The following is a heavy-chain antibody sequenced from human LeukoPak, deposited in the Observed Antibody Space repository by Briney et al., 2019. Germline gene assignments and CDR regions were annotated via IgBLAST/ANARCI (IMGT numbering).Heavy chain of an antibody. D-gene: IGHD6-13*01. CDR1: GGSIGSYY. CDR2: IYYSGST. J-gene: IGHJ4*02. Sequence: SETLSLTSTVSGGSIGSYYWSWIRQPPGKGLEWIGYIYYSGSTNYNPSLKSRVTISVDTSKNQFSLKLSSVTAADTAVYYCARGGEQQLVRFDYWGQGTLVTVSS. CDR3: ARGGEQQLVRFDY. V-gene: IGHV4-59*01.